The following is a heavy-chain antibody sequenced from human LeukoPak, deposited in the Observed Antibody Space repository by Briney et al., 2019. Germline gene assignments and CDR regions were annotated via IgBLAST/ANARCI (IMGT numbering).Heavy chain of an antibody. V-gene: IGHV1-46*01. CDR3: ARGEWAYSSGWAPSLGY. J-gene: IGHJ4*02. D-gene: IGHD6-19*01. CDR2: INPSGGST. CDR1: GYTFTSYY. Sequence: ASVKVSCKASGYTFTSYYMHWVRQAPGQGLEWMGIINPSGGSTSYAQKFQGRVTMTRDMSTSTVYMELSSLRSEDTAVYYCARGEWAYSSGWAPSLGYWGQGTLVTVSS.